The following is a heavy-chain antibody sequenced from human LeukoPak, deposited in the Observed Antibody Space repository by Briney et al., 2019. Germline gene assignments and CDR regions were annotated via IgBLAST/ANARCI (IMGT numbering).Heavy chain of an antibody. Sequence: PSETLSLTCAVYGGSFSGYYWSWIRQPPGKGLEWIGEINHSGSTNYNPSLKSRVTISVDTSKNQFSLKLSSVTAADTAVYYCARAQGWFGDLWYYYYYMDVWGKGTTVTVSS. D-gene: IGHD3-10*01. CDR1: GGSFSGYY. CDR3: ARAQGWFGDLWYYYYYMDV. CDR2: INHSGST. J-gene: IGHJ6*03. V-gene: IGHV4-34*01.